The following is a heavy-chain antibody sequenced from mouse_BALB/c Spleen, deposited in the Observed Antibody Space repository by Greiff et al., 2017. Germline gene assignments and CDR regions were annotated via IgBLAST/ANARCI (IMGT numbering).Heavy chain of an antibody. Sequence: DVMLVESGGGLVKPGGSLKLSCAASGFTFSSYAMSWVRQTPEKRLEWVASISSGGSTYYPDSVKGRFTISRDNARNILYLQMSSLRSEDTAMYYCAREGTTATYWYFDVWGAGTTVTVSS. D-gene: IGHD1-2*01. CDR3: AREGTTATYWYFDV. CDR1: GFTFSSYA. J-gene: IGHJ1*01. V-gene: IGHV5-6-5*01. CDR2: ISSGGST.